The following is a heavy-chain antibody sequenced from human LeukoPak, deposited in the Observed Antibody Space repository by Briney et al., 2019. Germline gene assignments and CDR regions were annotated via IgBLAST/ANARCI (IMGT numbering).Heavy chain of an antibody. CDR2: IYHSGNT. J-gene: IGHJ3*02. CDR1: GGSFSGYY. D-gene: IGHD3-22*01. V-gene: IGHV4-34*01. CDR3: ARGYDTYYYDSTGYYSSALDI. Sequence: PSETLSLTCAVYGGSFSGYYWSWIRQPPGKGLEWIGDIYHSGNTYYNPSLKSRVTISVDRSKNQFSLKLSSVTAADTTVYYCARGYDTYYYDSTGYYSSALDIWGQGTMVTVSS.